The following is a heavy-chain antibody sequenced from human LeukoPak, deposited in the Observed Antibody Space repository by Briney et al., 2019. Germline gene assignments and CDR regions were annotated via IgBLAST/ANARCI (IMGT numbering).Heavy chain of an antibody. CDR3: ARRSYYGSGSLAY. V-gene: IGHV4-39*07. D-gene: IGHD3-10*01. CDR1: GGSISSSSYY. Sequence: SETLSLTCTVSGGSISSSSYYWGWIRQPPGKGLEWIGSIFYSGSTNYNPSLKSRVTISVDTSKNQFSLKLSSVTAADTAVYYCARRSYYGSGSLAYWGQGTLVTVSS. J-gene: IGHJ4*02. CDR2: IFYSGST.